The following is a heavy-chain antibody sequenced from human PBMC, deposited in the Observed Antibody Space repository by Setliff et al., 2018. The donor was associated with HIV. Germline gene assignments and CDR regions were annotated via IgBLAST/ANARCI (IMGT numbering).Heavy chain of an antibody. CDR3: ARGSRQLTIFGVVFKTNYYFTDV. Sequence: SETLSLTCAVYGGSFSGYYWSWIRQPPGKGLEWIGEINHDRTTNYNPSLKSRVTISVDTSKNQFSLTLNSVTAADTAVYYCARGSRQLTIFGVVFKTNYYFTDVWDKGTAVTVSS. J-gene: IGHJ6*03. CDR2: INHDRTT. V-gene: IGHV4-34*01. D-gene: IGHD3-3*01. CDR1: GGSFSGYY.